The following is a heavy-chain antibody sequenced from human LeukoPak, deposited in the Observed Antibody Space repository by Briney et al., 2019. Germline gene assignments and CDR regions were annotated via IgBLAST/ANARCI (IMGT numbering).Heavy chain of an antibody. V-gene: IGHV3-7*01. CDR2: IKQDESEK. D-gene: IGHD3-22*01. Sequence: GGSLRLSCAASGFTFRNYCMTWVRQVPGKGLEWVASIKQDESEKYFLDSVKGRFTISRDNAENSLYLQMNSLRAEDTAVYYCARVYYQDSGTSYRHLDYWGQGTLGTVSS. CDR1: GFTFRNYC. CDR3: ARVYYQDSGTSYRHLDY. J-gene: IGHJ4*02.